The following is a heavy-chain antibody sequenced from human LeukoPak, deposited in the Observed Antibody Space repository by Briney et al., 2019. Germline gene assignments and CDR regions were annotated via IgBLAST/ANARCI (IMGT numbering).Heavy chain of an antibody. V-gene: IGHV4-59*01. CDR2: IYYSGST. D-gene: IGHD3-22*01. Sequence: TSSETLSLTCTVSGGSISSYYWSWIRQPPGKGLEWIGYIYYSGSTNYNPSLKSRVTISVDTSKNQFSLKLSSVTAADTAVYYCARGRRDSSGYYPLDYWGQGTLVTVSS. CDR1: GGSISSYY. CDR3: ARGRRDSSGYYPLDY. J-gene: IGHJ4*02.